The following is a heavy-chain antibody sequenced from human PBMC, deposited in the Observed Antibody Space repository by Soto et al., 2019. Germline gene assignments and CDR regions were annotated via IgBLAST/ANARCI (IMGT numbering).Heavy chain of an antibody. J-gene: IGHJ4*02. CDR3: AKGWGSSWYDGGDY. CDR1: GFTFSSYG. CDR2: ISYDGSTK. V-gene: IGHV3-30*18. D-gene: IGHD6-13*01. Sequence: QVQLVESGGGVVQPGRSLRLSCAASGFTFSSYGMHWVRQAPGKGLEWVAVISYDGSTKYYADSVKGRFTISRDNSKNALDLQMNSPRAEGTAVYYCAKGWGSSWYDGGDYWGQGTLVTVSS.